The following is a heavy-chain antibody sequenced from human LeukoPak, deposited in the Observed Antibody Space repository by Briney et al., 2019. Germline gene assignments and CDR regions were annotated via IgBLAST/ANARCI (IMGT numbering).Heavy chain of an antibody. CDR1: GYTLTELS. J-gene: IGHJ3*02. Sequence: ASVKVSCKVSGYTLTELSMHWVRQAPGKGLEWMGGFDPEDGETIYAQKFQGRVTMTEDTSTDTAYMELSSLRSEDAAVYYCATGHYDFWSGYAFDIWGQGTMVTVSS. CDR3: ATGHYDFWSGYAFDI. V-gene: IGHV1-24*01. D-gene: IGHD3-3*01. CDR2: FDPEDGET.